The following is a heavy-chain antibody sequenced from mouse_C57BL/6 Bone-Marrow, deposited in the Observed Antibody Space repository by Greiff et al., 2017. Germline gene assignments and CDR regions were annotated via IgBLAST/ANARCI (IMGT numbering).Heavy chain of an antibody. V-gene: IGHV1-55*01. Sequence: VQLQQPGAELVKPGASVKMSCKASGYTFTSYWITWVKQRPGQGLEWIGDIYPGSGSTNYNEKFKSKAALTVDTSSSTAYMQLSSLPSEDSAVYYCASVYYGSRRGFAYWGQGTLVTVSA. D-gene: IGHD1-1*01. CDR3: ASVYYGSRRGFAY. CDR2: IYPGSGST. CDR1: GYTFTSYW. J-gene: IGHJ3*01.